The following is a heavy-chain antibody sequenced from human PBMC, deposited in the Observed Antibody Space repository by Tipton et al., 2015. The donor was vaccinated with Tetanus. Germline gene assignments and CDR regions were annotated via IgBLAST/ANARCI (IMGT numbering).Heavy chain of an antibody. CDR3: ARLSRGHPDV. J-gene: IGHJ6*02. CDR2: IYYSGNT. CDR1: GGSISSGSYY. V-gene: IGHV4-39*01. Sequence: GLVKPSETLSLTCTVSGGSISSGSYYWGWIRQPPGKGLEWIGSIYYSGNTYYNPSLKSRVSISVDTPKNQFSLKLSSVTAADTAVYYCARLSRGHPDVWGQGTTVTVSS.